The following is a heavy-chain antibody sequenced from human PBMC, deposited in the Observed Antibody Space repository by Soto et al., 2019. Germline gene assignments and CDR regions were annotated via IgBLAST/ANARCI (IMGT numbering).Heavy chain of an antibody. CDR2: IYYSGST. J-gene: IGHJ5*02. V-gene: IGHV4-39*01. Sequence: PSETLSLTCTVSGGSISSSSYYWGWIRQPPGKGLEWIGSIYYSGSTYYNPSLKSRVTISVDTSKNQFSLKLSSVTAADTAVYYCARDGEQLVGDWFDPWGQGTLVTVSS. CDR1: GGSISSSSYY. D-gene: IGHD6-6*01. CDR3: ARDGEQLVGDWFDP.